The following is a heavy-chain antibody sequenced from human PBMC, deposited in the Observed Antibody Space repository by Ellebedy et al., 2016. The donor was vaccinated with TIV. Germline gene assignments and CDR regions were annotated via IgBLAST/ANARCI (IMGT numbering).Heavy chain of an antibody. D-gene: IGHD5-24*01. CDR2: ISTYNGNT. CDR1: GYIFTTYS. CDR3: ARTVLVENCFDP. J-gene: IGHJ5*02. Sequence: ASVKVSCXASGYIFTTYSISWVRQAPGQGLEWMGWISTYNGNTNYAQKLQGRVTMTTDTSTTTAYMELRSLRSDDTAVYYCARTVLVENCFDPWGQGTLVTVSS. V-gene: IGHV1-18*01.